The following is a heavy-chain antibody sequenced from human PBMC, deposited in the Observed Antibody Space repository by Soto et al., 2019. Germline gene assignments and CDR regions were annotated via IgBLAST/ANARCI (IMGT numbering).Heavy chain of an antibody. CDR3: ARGDSSETYFDY. V-gene: IGHV1-69*02. CDR1: GGTFSSYT. D-gene: IGHD6-6*01. J-gene: IGHJ4*02. CDR2: IISILGLA. Sequence: QVQLVQSGAEVKKPGSSVKVSCKASGGTFSSYTISWVRQAPGQGLEWMGRIISILGLANYAQKFQGRVTITADKSTSTAYMELSSLRSEDTAVYYGARGDSSETYFDYWGQGPLVTVSS.